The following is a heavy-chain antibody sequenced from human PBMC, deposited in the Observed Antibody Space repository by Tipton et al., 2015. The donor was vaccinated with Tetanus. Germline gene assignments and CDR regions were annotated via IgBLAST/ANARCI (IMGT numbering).Heavy chain of an antibody. V-gene: IGHV3-53*01. CDR2: IYSGGNT. CDR1: GFSARSKY. D-gene: IGHD1-26*01. CDR3: ARHLTVSGVDYNYGRDV. Sequence: SLRLSCAASGFSARSKYMSWVRQAAGRGLEWVSVIYSGGNTHYVDSVKGRFTISRDNSKNMLYLQMNNLRVEDAAVYYCARHLTVSGVDYNYGRDVWGQGTTVTVSS. J-gene: IGHJ6*02.